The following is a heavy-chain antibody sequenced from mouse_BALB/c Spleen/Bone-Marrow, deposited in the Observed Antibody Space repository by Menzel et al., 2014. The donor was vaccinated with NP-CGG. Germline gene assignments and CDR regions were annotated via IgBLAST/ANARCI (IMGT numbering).Heavy chain of an antibody. V-gene: IGHV1-54*03. CDR3: ERRELGEFDY. CDR1: GYAFTNYL. D-gene: IGHD4-1*01. Sequence: QVQLQQPGAELVRPGTSVKVSCKASGYAFTNYLIEWVKQRPGQGLEWIGVINPGSGGTNYNEKFKGKATLTADKSSSTAYMQLSSLTSDDSAVYFCERRELGEFDYWGQGTTLTVSS. CDR2: INPGSGGT. J-gene: IGHJ2*01.